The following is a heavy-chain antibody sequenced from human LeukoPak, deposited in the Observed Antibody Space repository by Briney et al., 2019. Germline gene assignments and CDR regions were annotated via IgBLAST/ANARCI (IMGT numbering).Heavy chain of an antibody. CDR3: ARDIGVSQFDY. V-gene: IGHV1-69*04. Sequence: ASGKVSCKASGGTFCSYAISWVRQAPGQGLEWMGRIIPILGIANYAQKFQGRVTMTTDTSTSTAYMELRSLTSDDTAVYYCARDIGVSQFDYWGQGTLVTVSS. CDR1: GGTFCSYA. CDR2: IIPILGIA. D-gene: IGHD3-10*01. J-gene: IGHJ4*02.